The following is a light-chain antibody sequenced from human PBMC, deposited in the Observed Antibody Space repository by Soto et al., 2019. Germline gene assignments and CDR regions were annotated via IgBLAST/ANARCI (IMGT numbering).Light chain of an antibody. CDR3: QQYNKWPPWT. Sequence: EVVMTQSPATLSVSPGERATLSCRASQSVSSSLAWYQQKPGQAPRLLIYGASTRATGISARFSGSGSGTEFTLTISSLQSEDFAVYYCQQYNKWPPWTFGKGTKVDIK. CDR2: GAS. J-gene: IGKJ1*01. CDR1: QSVSSS. V-gene: IGKV3-15*01.